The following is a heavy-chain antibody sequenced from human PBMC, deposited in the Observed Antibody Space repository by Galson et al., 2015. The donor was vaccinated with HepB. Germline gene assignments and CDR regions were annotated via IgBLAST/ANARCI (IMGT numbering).Heavy chain of an antibody. D-gene: IGHD3-3*01. CDR3: ARGPGHGSLVIFGVVRSYHYYGMDV. Sequence: SLRLSCATSGFTFSSYGMHWVRQAPGKGLEWVAVIWYDGSKKYYVDSVKGRFTISRDNSKNTLYLQMNSLRAEDTAVYYCARGPGHGSLVIFGVVRSYHYYGMDVWGQGTTVTVSS. J-gene: IGHJ6*02. V-gene: IGHV3-33*01. CDR2: IWYDGSKK. CDR1: GFTFSSYG.